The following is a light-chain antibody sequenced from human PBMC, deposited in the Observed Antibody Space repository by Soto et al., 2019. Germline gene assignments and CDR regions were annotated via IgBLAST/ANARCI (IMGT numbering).Light chain of an antibody. V-gene: IGLV1-40*01. Sequence: QSVLTQPPSVSGAPGQRVTISCTGSSSNIGAGYDVHWYQQLPGTAPKLLIYGNSNRPSGVPDRFSGSKSGTSASLAITGLQAEDEADDYGQAYDSSLSGVGFGGGTKGTVL. CDR2: GNS. J-gene: IGLJ2*01. CDR3: QAYDSSLSGVG. CDR1: SSNIGAGYD.